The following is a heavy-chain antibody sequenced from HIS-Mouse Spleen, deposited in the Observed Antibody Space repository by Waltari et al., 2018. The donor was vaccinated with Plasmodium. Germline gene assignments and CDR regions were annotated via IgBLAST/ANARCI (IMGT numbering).Heavy chain of an antibody. CDR3: ARVGRRIWGAFDI. Sequence: QVQLQESGPGLVKPSETLSLTCTVSGGSISSYYWSWIRQPPGKGLEWIGYIYYSGSTNYHPSLKSRVTRSVDTSKNQCSLKLSSVTAADTAVYYCARVGRRIWGAFDIWGQGTMVTVSS. CDR1: GGSISSYY. J-gene: IGHJ3*02. CDR2: IYYSGST. V-gene: IGHV4-59*01. D-gene: IGHD3-16*01.